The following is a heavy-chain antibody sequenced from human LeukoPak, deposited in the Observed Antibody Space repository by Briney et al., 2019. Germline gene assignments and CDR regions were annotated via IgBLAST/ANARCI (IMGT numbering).Heavy chain of an antibody. D-gene: IGHD5-18*01. Sequence: SGGSLRLSCAASGFTFSSYAMSWVRQAPGKGLDWVSYISSSGTTIYYADSVKGRFTISRDNSKNTLYLQMNSLRAEDTAVYYCARARFSSGYSYGSFFNWFDPWGQGTLVTVSS. CDR1: GFTFSSYA. V-gene: IGHV3-48*01. J-gene: IGHJ5*02. CDR3: ARARFSSGYSYGSFFNWFDP. CDR2: ISSSGTTI.